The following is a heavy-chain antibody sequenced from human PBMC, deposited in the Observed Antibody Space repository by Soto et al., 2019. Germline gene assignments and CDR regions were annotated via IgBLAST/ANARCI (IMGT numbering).Heavy chain of an antibody. J-gene: IGHJ4*02. CDR3: ARYNAASGTYYFDY. V-gene: IGHV4-4*02. CDR2: IYHSGSP. D-gene: IGHD6-13*01. CDR1: VCSAGGRFC. Sequence: FAPLSLTCTVSVCSAGGRFCIGCVRLSPGKGLEWIGEIYHSGSPNYNPSLKSRVTMSVDNSKNQFSLKLNSVTAADTAVYYCARYNAASGTYYFDYGGQGTLLTVS.